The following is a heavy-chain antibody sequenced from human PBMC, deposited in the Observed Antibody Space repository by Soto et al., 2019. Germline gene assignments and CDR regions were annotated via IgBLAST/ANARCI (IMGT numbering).Heavy chain of an antibody. Sequence: PSETLSLTSAVYGGSFSGSYWSWIRQSPGKGLEWIGEINHSGSANYNPSLKSRVTISVDTSKNQFSLKLSSVTAADTAVYYCARVTSAIAVAGPFDYWGQGTLVTVSS. CDR1: GGSFSGSY. V-gene: IGHV4-34*01. D-gene: IGHD6-19*01. CDR3: ARVTSAIAVAGPFDY. J-gene: IGHJ4*02. CDR2: INHSGSA.